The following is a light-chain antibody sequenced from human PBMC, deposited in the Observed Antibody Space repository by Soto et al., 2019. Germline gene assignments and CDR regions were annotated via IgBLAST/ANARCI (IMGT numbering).Light chain of an antibody. V-gene: IGLV1-40*01. CDR3: QSYDSSLSGWV. CDR1: SSNIGAGYN. CDR2: GNS. J-gene: IGLJ3*02. Sequence: QSVLTQSPSVSGAPGQRVTISCTGSSSNIGAGYNVHWYQQLPGTAPKLLIYGNSNRPSGVPDRFSGSKSGTSASLASTGLQAEDEADYDCQSYDSSLSGWVFGGGTKLTVL.